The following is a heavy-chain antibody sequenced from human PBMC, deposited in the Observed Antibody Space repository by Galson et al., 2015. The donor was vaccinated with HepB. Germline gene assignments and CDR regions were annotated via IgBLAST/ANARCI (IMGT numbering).Heavy chain of an antibody. CDR2: IWFDGSKT. V-gene: IGHV3-33*07. D-gene: IGHD4-17*01. CDR1: GFLFNVEA. J-gene: IGHJ3*02. Sequence: SLRLSCAASGFLFNVEAMYWVRRAPDKGLEWVTVIWFDGSKTYYVDSVKGRFTISRDNSKNILYLQMSSLRPEDTAVYFCARYLGDYRAFDIWGQGTMVTVSS. CDR3: ARYLGDYRAFDI.